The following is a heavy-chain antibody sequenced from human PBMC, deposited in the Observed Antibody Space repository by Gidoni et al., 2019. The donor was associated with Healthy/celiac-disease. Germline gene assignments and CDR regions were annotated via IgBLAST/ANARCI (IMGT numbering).Heavy chain of an antibody. V-gene: IGHV3-15*01. J-gene: IGHJ4*02. D-gene: IGHD3-9*01. CDR3: TTGVRYPDY. CDR1: GYTFSNAW. CDR2: LKSKTDGGTT. Sequence: EVHLEEEGGGVVNPGGSLRRSCAATGYTFSNAWMSWVRQAPGKGLEWVGRLKSKTDGGTTDYAAPVKGRFTISRDDSKNTLYLQMNSLKTEDTAVYYCTTGVRYPDYWGQGTLVTVSS.